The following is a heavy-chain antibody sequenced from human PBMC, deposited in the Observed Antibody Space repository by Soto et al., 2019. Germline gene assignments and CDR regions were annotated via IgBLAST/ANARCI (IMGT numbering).Heavy chain of an antibody. CDR1: GGSFSGYY. D-gene: IGHD3-10*01. CDR2: INHSGST. CDR3: ARVGLYGSGSYYNLAWFDP. J-gene: IGHJ5*02. V-gene: IGHV4-34*01. Sequence: SETLSLTCAVYGGSFSGYYWSWIRQPPGKGLEWIGEINHSGSTNYNPSLKSRVTISVDTSKNQFSLKLSSVTAADTAVYYCARVGLYGSGSYYNLAWFDPWGQGTLVTVS.